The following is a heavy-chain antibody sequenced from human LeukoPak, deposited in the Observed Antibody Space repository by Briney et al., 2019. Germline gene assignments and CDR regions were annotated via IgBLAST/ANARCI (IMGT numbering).Heavy chain of an antibody. CDR3: ARDGLAAAGGYNWFDP. CDR1: GGTFSSYA. CDR2: IIPIFGTA. D-gene: IGHD6-13*01. V-gene: IGHV1-69*05. Sequence: SVKVSCKASGGTFSSYAISWVRQAPGQGLEWMGGIIPIFGTANYAQKFQGRVTITTDESTSTAYMELSSLRSEDTAVYYCARDGLAAAGGYNWFDPWGQGTLVTVSS. J-gene: IGHJ5*02.